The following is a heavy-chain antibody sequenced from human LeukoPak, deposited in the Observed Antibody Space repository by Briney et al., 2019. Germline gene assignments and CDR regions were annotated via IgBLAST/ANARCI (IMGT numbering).Heavy chain of an antibody. CDR3: TRRAARWQFDL. D-gene: IGHD5-24*01. V-gene: IGHV3-9*01. Sequence: PGGSLRLSCAVSGFNFDDYAMHRVRQAPGRGLEWVSGINWKTGNGIYADSVKGRFTISRDNAKNSLYLQMSSLRAEDTALYHCTRRAARWQFDLWGRGTLLTVSS. J-gene: IGHJ2*01. CDR1: GFNFDDYA. CDR2: INWKTGNG.